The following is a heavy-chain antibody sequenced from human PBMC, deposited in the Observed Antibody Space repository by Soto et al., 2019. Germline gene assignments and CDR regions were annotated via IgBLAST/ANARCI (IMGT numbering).Heavy chain of an antibody. J-gene: IGHJ6*02. CDR1: GGTFSSYA. V-gene: IGHV1-69*13. Sequence: GASVKVSCKASGGTFSSYAISWVRQAPGQGLEWMGGIIPIFGTANYAQKFQGRVTITADESTSTAYMELSSPRSEDTAVYYCARASYGDYDPYYYGMDVWGQGTTVTVSS. CDR3: ARASYGDYDPYYYGMDV. CDR2: IIPIFGTA. D-gene: IGHD4-17*01.